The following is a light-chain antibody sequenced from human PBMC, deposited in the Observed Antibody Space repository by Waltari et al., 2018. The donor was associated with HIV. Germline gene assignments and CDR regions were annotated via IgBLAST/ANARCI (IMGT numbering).Light chain of an antibody. V-gene: IGLV2-8*01. CDR3: SSYAGSNNLV. CDR2: EVS. Sequence: QSALTQPHSASGSPGQSVTSSCTGTSSDVGGYNYVSWYQQPQGKAPTLMIYEVSKRPSGVPDRFSGSKSGNTASLTVSGLQAEDEADYYCSSYAGSNNLVFGGGTKLTVL. CDR1: SSDVGGYNY. J-gene: IGLJ3*02.